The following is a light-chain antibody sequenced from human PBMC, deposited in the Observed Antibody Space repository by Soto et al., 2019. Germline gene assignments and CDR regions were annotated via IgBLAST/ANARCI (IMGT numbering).Light chain of an antibody. J-gene: IGLJ1*01. CDR1: SSDVSGYNY. V-gene: IGLV2-14*01. Sequence: QSVLTQPASVSGSPGQSITISCTGTSSDVSGYNYVSWYQQHPGKAPKLMIYEVSNRPSGVSNRFSGSKSGNTASLTISGLQAEDEADYYCSSYTSSSTHNYVFGTGTKVTVL. CDR3: SSYTSSSTHNYV. CDR2: EVS.